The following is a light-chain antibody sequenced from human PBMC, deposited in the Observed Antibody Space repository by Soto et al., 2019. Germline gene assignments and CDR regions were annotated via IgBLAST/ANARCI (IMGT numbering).Light chain of an antibody. CDR2: DAS. Sequence: AIQLTQSPSSLSASVGDRVTITCRASQGISSALAWYQQKPGKAPKLLIYDASSLESGVPSRFSGSGAGTDFTLTISSLQPEDFTTYYCQQFNNYPHEITFGRGTRLEIK. CDR1: QGISSA. CDR3: QQFNNYPHEIT. V-gene: IGKV1D-13*01. J-gene: IGKJ5*01.